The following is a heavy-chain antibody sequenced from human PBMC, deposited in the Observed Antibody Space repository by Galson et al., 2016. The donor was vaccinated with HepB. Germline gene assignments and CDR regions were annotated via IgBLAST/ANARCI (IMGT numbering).Heavy chain of an antibody. CDR2: ISGSDGYT. V-gene: IGHV3-23*01. CDR3: AKDLFYSRASPRGLDV. CDR1: GFNFNNYG. J-gene: IGHJ6*02. Sequence: SLRLSCAASGFNFNNYGMSWVRQAPGKGLEWVSGISGSDGYTYYADSVKGRFTISRDSSGNTVYLQMNSLRAEDTAVYYCAKDLFYSRASPRGLDVWGQGTTVPVSS. D-gene: IGHD6-13*01.